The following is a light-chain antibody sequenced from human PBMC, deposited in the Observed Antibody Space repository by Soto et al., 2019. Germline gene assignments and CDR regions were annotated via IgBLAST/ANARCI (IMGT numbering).Light chain of an antibody. J-gene: IGLJ2*01. V-gene: IGLV1-47*01. CDR2: RNH. Sequence: QSVLTQPPSASGTPGQTVTISCSGSTSNIGTNYVYWYQQLPGSAPKLLIYRNHQRPSGVPDRLSGSKSGTSASLAISGLRSEDESDYYCAAWDDSLSGVVFGGGTKVTVL. CDR3: AAWDDSLSGVV. CDR1: TSNIGTNY.